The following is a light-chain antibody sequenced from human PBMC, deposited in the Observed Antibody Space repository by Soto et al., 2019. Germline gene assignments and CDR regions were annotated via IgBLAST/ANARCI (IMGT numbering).Light chain of an antibody. CDR3: SSYTSSTPPFV. V-gene: IGLV2-14*01. CDR1: SSDVGGYNY. J-gene: IGLJ1*01. CDR2: EVT. Sequence: SFLTRPASVSESPGQSITISCTGTSSDVGGYNYVSWYQQHPGKAPKVLIYEVTYRPSGVSNRFSGSRSGNTASLTISGLQADDEADYYCSSYTSSTPPFVFGTGTKVTV.